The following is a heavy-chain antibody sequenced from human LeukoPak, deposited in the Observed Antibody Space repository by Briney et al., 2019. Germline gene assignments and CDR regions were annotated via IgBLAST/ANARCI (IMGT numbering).Heavy chain of an antibody. CDR3: ARGEGYSYGLDY. CDR1: GYTFTSYD. J-gene: IGHJ4*02. V-gene: IGHV1-8*03. Sequence: GASVKVSCKASGYTFTSYDINWVRQATGQGLEWMGWMNPNSGNTGYAQKFQGRVTATRNTYISTAYMELRSLRSEDTAVYYCARGEGYSYGLDYWGQGTLVTVSS. CDR2: MNPNSGNT. D-gene: IGHD5-18*01.